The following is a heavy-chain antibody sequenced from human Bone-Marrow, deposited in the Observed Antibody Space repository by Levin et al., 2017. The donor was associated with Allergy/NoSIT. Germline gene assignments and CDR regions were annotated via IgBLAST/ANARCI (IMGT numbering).Heavy chain of an antibody. V-gene: IGHV4-59*08. J-gene: IGHJ4*02. CDR3: ARHADSGLEAARPGGYYFDY. Sequence: PSETLSLTCTVSGGSISSYYWSWIRQPPGKGLEWIGYIYYSGSTNYNPSLKSRVTISVDTSKNQFSLKLSSVTAADTAVYYCARHADSGLEAARPGGYYFDYWGQGTLVTVSS. CDR2: IYYSGST. D-gene: IGHD6-6*01. CDR1: GGSISSYY.